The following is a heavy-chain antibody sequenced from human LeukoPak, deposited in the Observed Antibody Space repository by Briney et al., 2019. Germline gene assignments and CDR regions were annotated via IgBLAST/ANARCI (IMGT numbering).Heavy chain of an antibody. CDR1: GFTFSSYA. Sequence: GGSLRLSCAASGFTFSSYAMHWVRQAPGKGLEWVAVISYDGNNKYYADSVKGRFTISRDNSKNTLYLQMNSLRAEDTAVYYCAKDEGGFFEELYNYFDYWGQGTLVTVSS. D-gene: IGHD3-10*01. J-gene: IGHJ4*02. CDR3: AKDEGGFFEELYNYFDY. V-gene: IGHV3-30*04. CDR2: ISYDGNNK.